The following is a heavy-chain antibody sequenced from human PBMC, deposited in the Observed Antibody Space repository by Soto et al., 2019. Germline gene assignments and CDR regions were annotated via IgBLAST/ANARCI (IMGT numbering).Heavy chain of an antibody. Sequence: PSETLSLTCTVSGGSISSGDYYWSWIRQPPGKGLEWIGYIYYSGSTYYNPSLKSRVTITVDTSKSQFSLKLSSVTAADTAVYYCARATAVARFDPWGQGTLVTVSS. V-gene: IGHV4-30-4*01. CDR3: ARATAVARFDP. J-gene: IGHJ5*02. CDR2: IYYSGST. D-gene: IGHD6-19*01. CDR1: GGSISSGDYY.